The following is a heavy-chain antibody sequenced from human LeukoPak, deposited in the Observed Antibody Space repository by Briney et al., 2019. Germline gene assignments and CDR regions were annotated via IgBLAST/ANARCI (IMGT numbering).Heavy chain of an antibody. V-gene: IGHV3-13*01. Sequence: GGSLRLSCAASGFTFSSYDMHWVRQLTGKRPEWVSAIGTAGDTYYPGSVKGRFTISRENAKNSLYLQMNSLRAEDTAVYYCARDLNYDFWSGYYSWNFDYWGQGTLVTVSS. D-gene: IGHD3-3*01. CDR3: ARDLNYDFWSGYYSWNFDY. J-gene: IGHJ4*02. CDR1: GFTFSSYD. CDR2: IGTAGDT.